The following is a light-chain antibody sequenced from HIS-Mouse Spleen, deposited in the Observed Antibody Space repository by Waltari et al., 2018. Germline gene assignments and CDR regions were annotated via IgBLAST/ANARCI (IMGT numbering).Light chain of an antibody. J-gene: IGLJ2*01. Sequence: QSALTQPASVSGSPGESITISCTGTRTDLWSYNLVSWYQQHPGKAPKLMIYEGSKRPSGVSNRFSGSKSGNTASLTISGLQAEDEADYYCCSYAGSSTWVFGGGTKLTVL. CDR3: CSYAGSSTWV. CDR2: EGS. V-gene: IGLV2-23*01. CDR1: RTDLWSYNL.